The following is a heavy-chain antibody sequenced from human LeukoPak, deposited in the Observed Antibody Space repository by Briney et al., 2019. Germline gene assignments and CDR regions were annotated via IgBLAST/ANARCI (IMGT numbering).Heavy chain of an antibody. J-gene: IGHJ4*02. CDR3: AKGRAAVVGTYDC. CDR1: GFTFSSYA. D-gene: IGHD6-19*01. V-gene: IGHV3-23*01. Sequence: GGSLILSCAASGFTFSSYAMNWVRQAPGKGLEWVSAITGSGGSTFYADSLKGRFTISRDNSKNTLYLQMDSLRAEDTAVYYCAKGRAAVVGTYDCWGQGTLVTVSS. CDR2: ITGSGGST.